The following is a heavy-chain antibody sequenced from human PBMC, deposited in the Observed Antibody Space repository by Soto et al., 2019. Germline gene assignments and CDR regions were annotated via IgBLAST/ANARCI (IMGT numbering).Heavy chain of an antibody. V-gene: IGHV4-31*03. CDR1: GGSISSGGYY. CDR2: IYYSGGT. J-gene: IGHJ6*02. CDR3: ARDRDNYGNYHYYGMDV. D-gene: IGHD5-18*01. Sequence: TLSLTCTVSGGSISSGGYYWSWIRQHPGKGLEWIGYIYYSGGTYYNPSLKSRVTISVDTSKNQFSLKLSSVTAADTAVYYCARDRDNYGNYHYYGMDVWGQGTTVTVSS.